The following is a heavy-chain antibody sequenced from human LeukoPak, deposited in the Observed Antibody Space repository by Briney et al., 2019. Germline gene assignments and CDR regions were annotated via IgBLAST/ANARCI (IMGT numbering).Heavy chain of an antibody. CDR1: GSTFSAYW. CDR3: AKEGGYGELSSYFDY. CDR2: ISGSGGST. J-gene: IGHJ4*02. V-gene: IGHV3-23*01. Sequence: PGGSLRLSCAASGSTFSAYWMTWVRQAPGKGLEWVSAISGSGGSTYYADSVKGRFTISRDNSKNTLYLQMNSLRAEDTAVYYCAKEGGYGELSSYFDYWGQGTLVTVSS. D-gene: IGHD3-16*02.